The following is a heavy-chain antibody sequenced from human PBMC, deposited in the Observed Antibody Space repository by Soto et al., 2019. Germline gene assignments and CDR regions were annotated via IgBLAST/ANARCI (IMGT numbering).Heavy chain of an antibody. Sequence: SLHLTCTVSGCSLSSGDYYWRWILQPPVKGLEWIGYIYYSGSTSYNASLKSRTSISADPSNNQFSLKLHSLTAADTAVYFCGTMPIVVEPAPMDVWGPGTSVT. D-gene: IGHD2-2*01. CDR3: GTMPIVVEPAPMDV. V-gene: IGHV4-30-4*01. CDR2: IYYSGST. CDR1: GCSLSSGDYY. J-gene: IGHJ6*02.